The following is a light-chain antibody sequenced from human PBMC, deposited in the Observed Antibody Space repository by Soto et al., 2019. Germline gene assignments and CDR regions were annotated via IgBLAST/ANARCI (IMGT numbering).Light chain of an antibody. J-gene: IGKJ5*01. CDR3: QQLNSYPQT. CDR2: AAS. V-gene: IGKV1-9*01. Sequence: DIQLSQSPSFVSASVGDRVTITCRASQGISSYLAWYQQKPGKAPKLLIYAASTLQSGVPSRFSGSGSGTEFTLTISSLQPEDFATYYCQQLNSYPQTFGQGTRLAIK. CDR1: QGISSY.